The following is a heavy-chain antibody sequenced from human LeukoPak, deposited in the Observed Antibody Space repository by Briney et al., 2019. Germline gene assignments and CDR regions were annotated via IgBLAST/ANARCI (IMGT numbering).Heavy chain of an antibody. V-gene: IGHV3-30*18. D-gene: IGHD2-15*01. Sequence: GGSLRLSCAASGFTFTHYAMSWVRQAPGKGLEWVAAISYEGSNKDYADSVKGRFTISRDNSKKTLDLQMNSLRPEDTAIYYCAKVENFYCSGGSCYVFDYWGPGVLVTVSS. CDR2: ISYEGSNK. CDR3: AKVENFYCSGGSCYVFDY. J-gene: IGHJ4*02. CDR1: GFTFTHYA.